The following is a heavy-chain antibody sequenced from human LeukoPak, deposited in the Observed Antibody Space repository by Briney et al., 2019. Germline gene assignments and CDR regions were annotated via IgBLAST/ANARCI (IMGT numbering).Heavy chain of an antibody. J-gene: IGHJ6*02. CDR1: GFTFDDYG. CDR2: INWNGGST. CDR3: ARSPGYSYGFGSYYYYGMDV. Sequence: GGSLRLSCAASGFTFDDYGMSWVCQAPGKGLEWVSGINWNGGSTGYADSVKGRFTISRDNAKNSLYLQMNSLRAEDTALYHCARSPGYSYGFGSYYYYGMDVWGQGTTVTVSS. V-gene: IGHV3-20*01. D-gene: IGHD5-18*01.